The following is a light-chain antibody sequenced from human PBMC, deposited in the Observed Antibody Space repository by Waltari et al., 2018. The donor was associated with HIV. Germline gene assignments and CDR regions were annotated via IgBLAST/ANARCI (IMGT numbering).Light chain of an antibody. Sequence: QSALTQPASVSGSPGQSITISCTGTSSDVGGYHSVSWYQQHPGKAPKLIIFEVSNRPSGVSHRFSGSKSDNTASLTISGLQAEDEADYYCASYTSSSTWVFGGGTKVTVL. J-gene: IGLJ2*01. CDR2: EVS. CDR3: ASYTSSSTWV. CDR1: SSDVGGYHS. V-gene: IGLV2-14*01.